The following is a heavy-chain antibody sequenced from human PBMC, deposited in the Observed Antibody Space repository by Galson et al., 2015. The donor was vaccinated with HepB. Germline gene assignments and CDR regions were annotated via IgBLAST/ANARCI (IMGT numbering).Heavy chain of an antibody. CDR3: ATVPGYSSSWYWFDP. CDR2: FEPEDGET. CDR1: GGIFSNYA. J-gene: IGHJ5*02. V-gene: IGHV1-24*01. D-gene: IGHD6-13*01. Sequence: SVKVSCKASGGIFSNYAISWVRQAPGKGLGWMGGFEPEDGETIYAQKFQGRVTMTEDTSTDTAYMELSSLRSEDTAVYYCATVPGYSSSWYWFDPWGQGTLVTVSS.